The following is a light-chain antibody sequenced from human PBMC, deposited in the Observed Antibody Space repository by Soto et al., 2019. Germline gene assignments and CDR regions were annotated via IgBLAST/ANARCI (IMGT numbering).Light chain of an antibody. CDR3: QQYDTSPRT. CDR2: GAS. J-gene: IGKJ1*01. V-gene: IGKV3-20*01. CDR1: QTVGKNY. Sequence: EIVLTQSPGTLSVSPGDGATLSCRASQTVGKNYLAWYQQRPGQAPRLLIHGASTRATGIPDRFSGSGSGTEFTLTIGRLEPEDFALYYCQQYDTSPRTFGQGTKGDIK.